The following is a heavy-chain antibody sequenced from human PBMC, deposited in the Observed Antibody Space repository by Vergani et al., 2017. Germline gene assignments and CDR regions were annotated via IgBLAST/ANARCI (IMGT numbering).Heavy chain of an antibody. Sequence: EVQLLESGGGLVQPGGSLRLSCAASGFTFSSYAMSWVRQAPGKGLEWVSGISWNSGAVDYADSVRGRFTISRDNSKSTLFLQMNSLRVEDMAVYYCARDRGDWRYSRYFYNYYMDVWGKGTTVTVSS. D-gene: IGHD2-8*02. J-gene: IGHJ6*03. V-gene: IGHV3-23*01. CDR1: GFTFSSYA. CDR3: ARDRGDWRYSRYFYNYYMDV. CDR2: ISWNSGAV.